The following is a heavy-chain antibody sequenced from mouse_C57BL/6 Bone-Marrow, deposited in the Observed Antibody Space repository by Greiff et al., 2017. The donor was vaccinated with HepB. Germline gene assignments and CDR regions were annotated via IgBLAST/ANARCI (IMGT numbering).Heavy chain of an antibody. V-gene: IGHV1-81*01. CDR1: GYTFTSYG. J-gene: IGHJ4*01. CDR2: IYPKSGNT. CDR3: AGRDYSNYVAMDY. Sequence: VQLQQSGAELARPGASVKLSCKASGYTFTSYGISWVKQRTGQGLEWIGEIYPKSGNTYYNEKFKGKATLTADKSSSTAYMQLRSLTSEDSSVDFYAGRDYSNYVAMDYWGQGTSVTVSS. D-gene: IGHD2-5*01.